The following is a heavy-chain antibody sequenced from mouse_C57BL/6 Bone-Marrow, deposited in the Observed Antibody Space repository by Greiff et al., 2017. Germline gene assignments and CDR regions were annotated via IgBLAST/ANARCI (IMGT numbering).Heavy chain of an antibody. CDR3: ARQGGYDGDAMDD. D-gene: IGHD2-2*01. V-gene: IGHV5-6*01. J-gene: IGHJ4*01. CDR2: ISSGGSYT. CDR1: GFTFSSYG. Sequence: EVHLVESGGDLVKPGGSLKLSCAASGFTFSSYGMSWVRQTPDKRLEWVATISSGGSYTSYPDSVKGRFTISRDNAKNTLQLQMSSMKSEDTAMYYCARQGGYDGDAMDDWGQGTSVTVSS.